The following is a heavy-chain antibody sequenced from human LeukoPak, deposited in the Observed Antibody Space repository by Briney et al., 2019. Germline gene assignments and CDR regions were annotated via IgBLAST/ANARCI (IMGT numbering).Heavy chain of an antibody. CDR3: ARLADCSSSSCRSFDY. CDR1: GYSFTGYY. CDR2: INPNSGFT. J-gene: IGHJ4*02. D-gene: IGHD2-2*01. Sequence: ASVKVSCKASGYSFTGYYLYWVRQAPGQGREWMGWINPNSGFTNYAQRFQGRVTMTRDTSISTAYMELSRLRSDDTAVYYCARLADCSSSSCRSFDYWGQGTLVTVSS. V-gene: IGHV1-2*02.